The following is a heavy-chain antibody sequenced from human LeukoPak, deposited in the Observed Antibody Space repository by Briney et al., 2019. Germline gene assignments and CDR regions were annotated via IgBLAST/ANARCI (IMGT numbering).Heavy chain of an antibody. CDR3: ARDSPGYSSSSGLWFDP. J-gene: IGHJ5*02. CDR2: INWNGGST. CDR1: GFTFDDYG. D-gene: IGHD6-6*01. V-gene: IGHV3-20*01. Sequence: PGGSLRLSCAASGFTFDDYGMSWVRQAPGKGLEWVAGINWNGGSTGYADSVKGRFTISRDNAKNSLYLQMNSLRAEDTALYRCARDSPGYSSSSGLWFDPWGQGTLVTVSS.